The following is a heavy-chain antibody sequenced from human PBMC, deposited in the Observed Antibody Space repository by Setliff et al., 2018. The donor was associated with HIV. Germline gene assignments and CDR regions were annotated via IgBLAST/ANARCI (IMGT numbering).Heavy chain of an antibody. CDR1: VDTFRSHA. D-gene: IGHD3-10*01. V-gene: IGHV1-69*10. Sequence: SVKVSCKASVDTFRSHAIGWVRQAPGRGLEWMGGIIPVLGIADSAQKFQDRVTITADGSTNTAYMELGNLTFEDAAIYYCARTRTMVRGVPYYFDSWGQGTLVTVSS. CDR2: IIPVLGIA. J-gene: IGHJ4*02. CDR3: ARTRTMVRGVPYYFDS.